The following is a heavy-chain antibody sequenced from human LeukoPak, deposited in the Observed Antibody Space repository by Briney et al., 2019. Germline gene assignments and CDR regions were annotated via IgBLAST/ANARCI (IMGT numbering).Heavy chain of an antibody. V-gene: IGHV1-2*02. J-gene: IGHJ4*02. CDR1: GYTFTGYY. CDR3: ARDRTHYYDSSGYYGY. Sequence: ASVKVSCEASGYTFTGYYMHWVRQAPGQGLEWMGWINPNSGGTNYAQKFQGRVTMTRDTSISTAYMELSRLRSDDTAVYYCARDRTHYYDSSGYYGYWGQGTLVTVSS. D-gene: IGHD3-22*01. CDR2: INPNSGGT.